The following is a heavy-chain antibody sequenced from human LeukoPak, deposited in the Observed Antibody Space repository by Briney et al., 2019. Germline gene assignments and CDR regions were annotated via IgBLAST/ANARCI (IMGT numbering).Heavy chain of an antibody. Sequence: PGGSLRLSCAASGFTFSFYALSWVRQAPGKGLEGVSAISSSGSTTYYADSLNGRFTISRDNSKHTLYLQMNSLRAEDTAVYYCANPISSSTILDYWGQGTLVTVSS. CDR3: ANPISSSTILDY. CDR1: GFTFSFYA. CDR2: ISSSGSTT. J-gene: IGHJ4*02. D-gene: IGHD2-2*01. V-gene: IGHV3-23*01.